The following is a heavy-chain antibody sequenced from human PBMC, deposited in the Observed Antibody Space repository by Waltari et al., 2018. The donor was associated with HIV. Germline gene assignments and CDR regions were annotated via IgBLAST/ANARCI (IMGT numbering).Heavy chain of an antibody. D-gene: IGHD6-19*01. CDR3: VRHAAEFRPDFGWILAGVFEP. CDR2: ALYTTRPDLFTGQF. V-gene: IGHV4-39*01. Sequence: QVQLQESGPGFVKPSETLSLICNVSGGSIASSDSFWGCIRQSPAMHLVWVGSALYTTRPDLFTGQFFAKSSLKSRVALSVDTSKNQVSLRLTSVTAADTGLYYCVRHAAEFRPDFGWILAGVFEPWGLGTQVIVS. J-gene: IGHJ1*01. CDR1: GGSIASSDSF.